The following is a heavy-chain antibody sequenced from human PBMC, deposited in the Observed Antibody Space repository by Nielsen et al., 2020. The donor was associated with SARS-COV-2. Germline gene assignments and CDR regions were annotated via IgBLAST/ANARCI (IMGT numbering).Heavy chain of an antibody. D-gene: IGHD3-10*01. Sequence: SETLSLTCSVSGGSITSSGHYWGWIRQPPGKGLEWIGSISYSGSTYYNPSLKSRVAISEDTSKNQSSLKLISVTAADTAVFYCARWFMGGGFDYWGQGSLVTVSS. V-gene: IGHV4-39*01. CDR3: ARWFMGGGFDY. CDR2: ISYSGST. CDR1: GGSITSSGHY. J-gene: IGHJ4*02.